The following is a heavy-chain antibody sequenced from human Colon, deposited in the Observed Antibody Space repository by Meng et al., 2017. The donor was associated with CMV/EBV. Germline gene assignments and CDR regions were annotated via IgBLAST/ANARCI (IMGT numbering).Heavy chain of an antibody. V-gene: IGHV3-21*04. CDR1: GLTLSDYA. J-gene: IGHJ4*02. D-gene: IGHD3-16*01. CDR2: ISFGAIYT. CDR3: ARDLSPYPTLHKGGQLVDF. Sequence: GESLKISCAASGLTLSDYAMNWVRQAPGKGLEWVSSISFGAIYTDYADSVKGRFTISRDNGKNSLYLQMNSLTVEDSAVYYCARDLSPYPTLHKGGQLVDFWGQGTLVTVSS.